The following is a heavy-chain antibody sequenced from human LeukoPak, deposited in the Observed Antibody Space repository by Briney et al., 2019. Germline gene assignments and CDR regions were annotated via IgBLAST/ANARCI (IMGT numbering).Heavy chain of an antibody. J-gene: IGHJ4*02. V-gene: IGHV1-69*04. D-gene: IGHD3-22*01. CDR1: GGTFSSYA. Sequence: SVKVSCKASGGTFSSYAINWVRQAPGQGLEWMGRIIPILDTPNYAQKFQGRVTITADKSTSTAYMALSSLRSEDTAVYYCARDLTSYYYDNNGAFDFWGQGTLVTVSS. CDR2: IIPILDTP. CDR3: ARDLTSYYYDNNGAFDF.